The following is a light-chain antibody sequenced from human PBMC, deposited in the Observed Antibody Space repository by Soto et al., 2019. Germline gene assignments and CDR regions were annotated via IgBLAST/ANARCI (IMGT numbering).Light chain of an antibody. CDR3: ATWDDSRNGYV. CDR2: DND. Sequence: VLTQPPSASGTPGQRVTISASGSSSNIGSNPVSWYQQRPGTAPKLLIYDNDERPSGVPVRFSGSKSATSASLAISGLQSEDEGDYYCATWDDSRNGYVFGPGTKVTVL. V-gene: IGLV1-44*01. J-gene: IGLJ1*01. CDR1: SSNIGSNP.